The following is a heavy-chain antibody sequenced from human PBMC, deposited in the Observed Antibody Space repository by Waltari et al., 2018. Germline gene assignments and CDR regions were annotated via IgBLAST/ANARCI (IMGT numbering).Heavy chain of an antibody. CDR1: GFTFSSYE. Sequence: EVQLVESGGGWVQPGGSLRLSCAAAGFTFSSYEMNWARQAPGKGLECVSYISSSGSTKKYADSVRGRFTISRDNAKNSLYLQMNSLTAEDTAVYYCAGVGAAAGHDYWGQGTLVTVSS. J-gene: IGHJ4*02. CDR2: ISSSGSTK. CDR3: AGVGAAAGHDY. D-gene: IGHD6-13*01. V-gene: IGHV3-48*03.